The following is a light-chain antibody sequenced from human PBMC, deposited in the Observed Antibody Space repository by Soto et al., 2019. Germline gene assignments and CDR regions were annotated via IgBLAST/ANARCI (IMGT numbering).Light chain of an antibody. CDR2: DVS. Sequence: QSALTQPRSVSGSPGQSVTISCTGTSSNVGAYNYVSWYQQYPGKGPRLMIYDVSKWPSGVPDRFSGSKSGNTASLTISGLRAEDGADYYCCSLAGNSLWVFGGGTKLTVL. CDR3: CSLAGNSLWV. CDR1: SSNVGAYNY. V-gene: IGLV2-11*01. J-gene: IGLJ3*02.